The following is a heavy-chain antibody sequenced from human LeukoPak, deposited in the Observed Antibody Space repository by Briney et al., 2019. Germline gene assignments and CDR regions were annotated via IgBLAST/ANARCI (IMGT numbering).Heavy chain of an antibody. CDR3: AREYSSSYYYYYYYMDV. J-gene: IGHJ6*03. Sequence: ASVKVSCKASGYTFTGYYMHWVRQAPGQGLEWMGWISPNSGGTNYAQKFQGRVTMTRDTSISTAYMELSRLRSDDTAVYYCAREYSSSYYYYYYYMDVWGKGTTVTVSS. V-gene: IGHV1-2*02. CDR1: GYTFTGYY. D-gene: IGHD6-6*01. CDR2: ISPNSGGT.